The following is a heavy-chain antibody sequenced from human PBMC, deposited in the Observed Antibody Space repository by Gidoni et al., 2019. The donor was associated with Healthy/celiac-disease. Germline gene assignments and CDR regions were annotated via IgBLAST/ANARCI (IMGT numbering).Heavy chain of an antibody. Sequence: EVQLVESGGGLVQPGGSLNLSCAASGFTFSGSAMHWVRQASGKGLEWVGRIRSKANSYATAYAASVKGRFTISRDDSKNTAYLQMNSLKTEDTAVYYCTTPAVAGTIDYWGQGTLVTVSS. V-gene: IGHV3-73*01. CDR1: GFTFSGSA. J-gene: IGHJ4*02. CDR2: IRSKANSYAT. CDR3: TTPAVAGTIDY. D-gene: IGHD6-19*01.